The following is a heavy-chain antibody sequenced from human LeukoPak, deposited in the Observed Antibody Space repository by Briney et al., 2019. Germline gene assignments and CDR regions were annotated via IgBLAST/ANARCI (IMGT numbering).Heavy chain of an antibody. CDR1: GIPQSNYG. V-gene: IGHV3-23*01. CDR2: VRGRGGKT. J-gene: IGHJ4*02. CDR3: ATRGVVVRVVLVGCHKEAYYFDS. Sequence: GGPVTLLCAVWGIPQSNYGMMWPRGARGRGVEGGAGVRGRGGKTNYAGSVNGSFTISRDNSRNTLYLQMNSLRAEDTAVYVCATRGVVVRVVLVGCHKEAYYFDSWGQGALVTVSS. D-gene: IGHD3-10*01.